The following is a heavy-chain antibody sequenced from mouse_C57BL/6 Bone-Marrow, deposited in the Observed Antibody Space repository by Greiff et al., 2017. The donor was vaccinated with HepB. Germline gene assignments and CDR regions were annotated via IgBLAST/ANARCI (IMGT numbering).Heavy chain of an antibody. V-gene: IGHV1-55*01. J-gene: IGHJ3*01. CDR2: IYPGSGST. CDR3: SRNSLTPY. CDR1: GYTFTSYW. Sequence: QVQLQQPGAVLVKPGASVKMSCKPSGYTFTSYWITWVKQRPGQGLEWIGDIYPGSGSTNYNEKFKSKATLTVVTSSSTAYMQLSSLTSADSAVYYCSRNSLTPYGGQGTLVTVSA. D-gene: IGHD6-2*01.